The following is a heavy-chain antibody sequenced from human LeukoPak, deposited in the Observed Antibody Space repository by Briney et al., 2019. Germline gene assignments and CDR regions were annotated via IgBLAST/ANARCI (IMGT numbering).Heavy chain of an antibody. J-gene: IGHJ3*02. CDR1: GYTFTSYD. CDR2: MNPNSGNT. CDR3: TGGGGYYFHDAFDI. D-gene: IGHD3-22*01. V-gene: IGHV1-8*03. Sequence: GASVKVSCKASGYTFTSYDINWVRQATGQGLEWMGWMNPNSGNTGYAQKFQGRVTITRNTSISTAYMELSSLRSEDTAVYYCTGGGGYYFHDAFDIWGQGTMVTVSS.